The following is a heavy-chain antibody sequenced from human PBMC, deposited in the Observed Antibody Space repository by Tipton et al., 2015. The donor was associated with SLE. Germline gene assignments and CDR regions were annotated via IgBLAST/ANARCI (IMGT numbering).Heavy chain of an antibody. V-gene: IGHV4-31*03. CDR3: ARGGVGGYDYFDY. CDR2: IYNSGGT. CDR1: GGSVSSGGYY. D-gene: IGHD5-12*01. J-gene: IGHJ4*02. Sequence: TLSLTCTVSGGSVSSGGYYWSWIRQHPGKGLEWIGYIYNSGGTDYSPSLKSRVTISADTSKNQFSLKLSSVTAADTAVYYCARGGVGGYDYFDYWGQETLVTVSS.